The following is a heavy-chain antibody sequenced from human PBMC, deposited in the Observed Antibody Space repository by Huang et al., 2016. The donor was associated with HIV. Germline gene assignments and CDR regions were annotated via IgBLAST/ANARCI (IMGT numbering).Heavy chain of an antibody. CDR1: GFIFSNSG. J-gene: IGHJ5*02. CDR3: AKESRWFSDFDQ. V-gene: IGHV3-30*18. Sequence: QVQLVESGGGVVQPGTSLRLSCAASGFIFSNSGMHWGRQAPGKGLEWGAVISYDGRSDRYSDSVKGRFTISRDNDKNTLSLEMNRLRHDDTAVYYCAKESRWFSDFDQWGQGTLVTVSS. CDR2: ISYDGRSD. D-gene: IGHD2-15*01.